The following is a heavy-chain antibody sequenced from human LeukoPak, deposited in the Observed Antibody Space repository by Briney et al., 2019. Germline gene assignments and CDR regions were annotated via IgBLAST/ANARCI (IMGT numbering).Heavy chain of an antibody. CDR1: GFTFSSYT. D-gene: IGHD3-9*01. Sequence: GGSLRLSCTASGFTFSSYTMSWVRQAPGKGLEWVANIKQDGSEKYYVDSVKGRFTISRDNAKNSLYLQMNSLRAEDMAVYYCARDLLYYDILTGYYPTAFDYWGQGTLVTVSS. CDR3: ARDLLYYDILTGYYPTAFDY. V-gene: IGHV3-7*01. CDR2: IKQDGSEK. J-gene: IGHJ4*02.